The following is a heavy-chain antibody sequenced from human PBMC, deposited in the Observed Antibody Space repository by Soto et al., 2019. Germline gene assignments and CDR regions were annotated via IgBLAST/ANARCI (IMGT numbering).Heavy chain of an antibody. D-gene: IGHD3-10*01. J-gene: IGHJ5*02. Sequence: QVQLVQSAAEVKKPGASVNVSCKASGYTFTSYGISWVRQAPRQGLECMGWISAYNGKTNYAQKLQGRVTMTTDTSTSTAYMELRSLRSDDTAVYYCARLLGAPNWFDPWGQGTLVTVSS. CDR2: ISAYNGKT. CDR3: ARLLGAPNWFDP. CDR1: GYTFTSYG. V-gene: IGHV1-18*01.